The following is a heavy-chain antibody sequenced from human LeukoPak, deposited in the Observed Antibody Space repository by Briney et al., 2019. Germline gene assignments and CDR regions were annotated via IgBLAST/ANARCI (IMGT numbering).Heavy chain of an antibody. D-gene: IGHD2-15*01. CDR1: GYSFNDKY. J-gene: IGHJ4*02. Sequence: GASVKVSCKASGYSFNDKYLHWVRQAPGQGLEWMGSINPNSGGTSYAQKLQGRVTMTRDTSISTAYMELSRLRSDDTAVYYCARSSVVVVAATPSALDYWGQGTLVTVSS. V-gene: IGHV1-2*02. CDR3: ARSSVVVVAATPSALDY. CDR2: INPNSGGT.